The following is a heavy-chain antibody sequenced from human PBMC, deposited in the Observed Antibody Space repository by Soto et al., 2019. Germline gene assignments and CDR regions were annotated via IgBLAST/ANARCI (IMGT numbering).Heavy chain of an antibody. CDR3: AHRSSLTLFGTSVYIFDH. CDR2: IYWNDDR. Sequence: SGPTMVNPTPTLTLTCAFSGFSLTTTGEGVAWIRQSLGKALEWLALIYWNDDRRYSPSLKSRLTVTRDTSKDQVVLTLTNMGPVDSGTYFCAHRSSLTLFGTSVYIFDHWGQVTPFTVSS. CDR1: GFSLTTTGEG. J-gene: IGHJ4*02. V-gene: IGHV2-5*01. D-gene: IGHD3-22*01.